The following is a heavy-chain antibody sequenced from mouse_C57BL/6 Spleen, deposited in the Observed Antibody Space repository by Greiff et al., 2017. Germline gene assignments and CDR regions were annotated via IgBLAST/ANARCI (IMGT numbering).Heavy chain of an antibody. CDR2: ISRSRGTI. D-gene: IGHD1-1*01. J-gene: IGHJ1*03. V-gene: IGHV5-17*01. Sequence: VQLQQSGGGLVKPGGSLKLSCAASGFTFSDYAMHWVRQAPEKGLEWVAYISRSRGTINYTDTVKGRFTISRDNAKNTLFLQMTRLRSEDTAVYYCASPLITTVVATRYFDVWGTGTTVTVSS. CDR3: ASPLITTVVATRYFDV. CDR1: GFTFSDYA.